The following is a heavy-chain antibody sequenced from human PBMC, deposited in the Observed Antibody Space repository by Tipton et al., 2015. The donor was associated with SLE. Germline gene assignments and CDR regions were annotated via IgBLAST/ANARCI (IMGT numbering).Heavy chain of an antibody. D-gene: IGHD3-22*01. CDR1: GDSISSHY. CDR3: ARSPYYYDSSYFDY. Sequence: TLSLTCTVSGDSISSHYWSWIRQPPGKGLEWIGEINHSGSTNYNPSLKSRVTISVDTSRNQFSLKLSSVTAADTAVYYCARSPYYYDSSYFDYWGQGTLVTVSS. J-gene: IGHJ4*02. CDR2: INHSGST. V-gene: IGHV4-34*01.